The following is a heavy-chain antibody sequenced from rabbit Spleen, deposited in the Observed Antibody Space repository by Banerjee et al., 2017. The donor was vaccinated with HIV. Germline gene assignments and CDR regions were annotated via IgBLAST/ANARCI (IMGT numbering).Heavy chain of an antibody. CDR2: INTATGKD. J-gene: IGHJ4*01. D-gene: IGHD1-1*01. V-gene: IGHV1S45*01. CDR3: ARDLVGVIGWNFNL. Sequence: QEQLEESGRGLVKPEGSLTLTCKASGLSFSDRDVMCWVRQAPGKGLEWIGCINTATGKDVYATWAKGRFTISKTSSTTVTLQMTSLTAADTATYFCARDLVGVIGWNFNLWGPGTLVTVS. CDR1: GLSFSDRDV.